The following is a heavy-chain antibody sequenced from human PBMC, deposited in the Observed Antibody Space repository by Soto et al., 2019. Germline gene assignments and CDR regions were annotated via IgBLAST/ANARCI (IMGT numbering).Heavy chain of an antibody. V-gene: IGHV3-33*01. Sequence: QVQLVESGGGVVQPGRSLRLSCAASGFTFSSYGMHWVRQAPGKGLEWVAVIWYDGSNKYYADAVKGRFTISRDNSKNTLYLQMNRLRAEDTAVYYCARVGSGWYYYGGMDVWGQGTTVTVSS. CDR3: ARVGSGWYYYGGMDV. J-gene: IGHJ6*02. CDR1: GFTFSSYG. D-gene: IGHD6-19*01. CDR2: IWYDGSNK.